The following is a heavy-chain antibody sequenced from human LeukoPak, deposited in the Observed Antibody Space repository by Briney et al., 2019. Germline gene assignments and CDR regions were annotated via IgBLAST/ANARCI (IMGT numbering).Heavy chain of an antibody. CDR2: INPNSGGT. CDR3: ARESQEGYYYDNSGMDV. Sequence: GGSLRLSCAASGYTFTGYYMHWVRQAPGQGLEWMGWINPNSGGTNYAQKFQGRVTMTRDTSISTAYMELSRLRSDDTAVYYCARESQEGYYYDNSGMDVWGKGTTVTVSS. CDR1: GYTFTGYY. V-gene: IGHV1-2*02. J-gene: IGHJ6*04. D-gene: IGHD3-22*01.